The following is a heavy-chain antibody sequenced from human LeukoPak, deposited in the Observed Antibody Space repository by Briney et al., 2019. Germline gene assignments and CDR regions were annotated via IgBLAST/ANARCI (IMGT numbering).Heavy chain of an antibody. CDR1: GYTFTSYD. Sequence: ASVKVSCKASGYTFTSYDINWVRQATGQGLEWMGIINPSGGSTSYAQKFQGRVTMTRDMSTSTVYMELSNLRSEDTAVYYCARGRHYYDSSDYYYEGVGFGIWGQGTMATVSS. CDR3: ARGRHYYDSSDYYYEGVGFGI. V-gene: IGHV1-46*01. CDR2: INPSGGST. J-gene: IGHJ3*02. D-gene: IGHD3-22*01.